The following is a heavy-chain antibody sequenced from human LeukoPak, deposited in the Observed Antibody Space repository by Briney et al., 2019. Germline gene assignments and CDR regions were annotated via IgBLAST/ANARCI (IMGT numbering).Heavy chain of an antibody. CDR3: ARDASTGYSSGWYYFDY. J-gene: IGHJ4*02. D-gene: IGHD6-19*01. CDR2: ISSDGITS. V-gene: IGHV3-33*08. Sequence: GRSLRLSCAASGFTFKIYVLHWVRQAPGKGLEWVAGISSDGITSISYAESVKGRFTITRDNSRNTLYLQMDSLRAEDTAVYYCARDASTGYSSGWYYFDYWGQGTLVTVSS. CDR1: GFTFKIYV.